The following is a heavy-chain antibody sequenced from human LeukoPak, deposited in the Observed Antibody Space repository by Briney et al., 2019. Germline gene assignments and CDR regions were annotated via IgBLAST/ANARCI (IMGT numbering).Heavy chain of an antibody. CDR1: GFTFSSYA. Sequence: GGSLRLSCAASGFTFSSYAMSWVRQAPGKGLEWVSAISGSGGRTYYADSVKGRFTISRDNSKNTLYLQMNSLRAEDTAVYYCAKEAVRGYFVGVGPTYYFDYWGQGTLVTVSS. J-gene: IGHJ4*02. CDR2: ISGSGGRT. D-gene: IGHD3-9*01. V-gene: IGHV3-23*01. CDR3: AKEAVRGYFVGVGPTYYFDY.